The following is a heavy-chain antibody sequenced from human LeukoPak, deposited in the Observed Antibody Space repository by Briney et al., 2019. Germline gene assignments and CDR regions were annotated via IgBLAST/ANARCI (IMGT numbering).Heavy chain of an antibody. J-gene: IGHJ3*02. V-gene: IGHV3-21*01. D-gene: IGHD4/OR15-4a*01. Sequence: GGSLRLSCAASGFTFSSYSMNWVRQAPGKGLEWVSSISSSSSYIYYADSVKGRFTISRDNAKNSLYLQMNSLRAEDTAVYYCAREEVTMGDAFDIWGQGTMVTVSS. CDR3: AREEVTMGDAFDI. CDR1: GFTFSSYS. CDR2: ISSSSSYI.